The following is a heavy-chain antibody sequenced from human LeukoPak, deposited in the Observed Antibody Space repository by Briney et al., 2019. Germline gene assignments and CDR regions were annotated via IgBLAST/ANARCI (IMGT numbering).Heavy chain of an antibody. D-gene: IGHD3-22*01. Sequence: PSETLSLTCTVSGGSISSGSYYWSWLRQPAGKGLEWIGRIYTSGGTNYNPSLKSRVTISVDTSKNQFSLKLSSVTAADTAVYYCARDKYYYDSSGYLDAFDIWGQGTMVTVSS. J-gene: IGHJ3*02. CDR2: IYTSGGT. V-gene: IGHV4-61*02. CDR3: ARDKYYYDSSGYLDAFDI. CDR1: GGSISSGSYY.